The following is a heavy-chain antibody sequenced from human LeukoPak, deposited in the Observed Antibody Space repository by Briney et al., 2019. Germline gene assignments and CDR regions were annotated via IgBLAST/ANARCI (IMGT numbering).Heavy chain of an antibody. Sequence: SVKVSRKASGGTFSSYAISWVRQAPGQGLEWMGGIIPIFGTANYAQKFQGRVTITADESTSTAYMELSSLRSEDTAVYYCAREGQPGSGYYYGFDYWGQGTLVTVSS. CDR3: AREGQPGSGYYYGFDY. D-gene: IGHD3-22*01. CDR2: IIPIFGTA. V-gene: IGHV1-69*01. J-gene: IGHJ4*02. CDR1: GGTFSSYA.